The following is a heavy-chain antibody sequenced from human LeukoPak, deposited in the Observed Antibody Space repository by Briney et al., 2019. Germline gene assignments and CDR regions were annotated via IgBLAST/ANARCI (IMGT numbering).Heavy chain of an antibody. CDR2: IYYSGST. CDR1: GGSISSNSYY. Sequence: SETLSLTCAVSGGSISSNSYYWGWIRQPPGKGLEWIGSIYYSGSTYYNPSLKSRVTISVDTSKNQFSLKLSSVTAADTAVYYCASGRYFDWLSSVKAFDYWGQGILVTVSS. D-gene: IGHD3-9*01. CDR3: ASGRYFDWLSSVKAFDY. V-gene: IGHV4-39*01. J-gene: IGHJ4*02.